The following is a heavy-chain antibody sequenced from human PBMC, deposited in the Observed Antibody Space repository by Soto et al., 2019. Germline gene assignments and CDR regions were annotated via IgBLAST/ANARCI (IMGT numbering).Heavy chain of an antibody. V-gene: IGHV4-59*12. Sequence: SETLSLTCTVSGGSISSYYWSWIRQPPGKGLEWIGYIYYSGSTNYNPSLKSRVTISVDKSKNQFSLKLSSVTAADTAVYYCARVSGSYKNYYYYGMDVWGQGTTVTVSS. CDR1: GGSISSYY. CDR2: IYYSGST. CDR3: ARVSGSYKNYYYYGMDV. D-gene: IGHD1-26*01. J-gene: IGHJ6*02.